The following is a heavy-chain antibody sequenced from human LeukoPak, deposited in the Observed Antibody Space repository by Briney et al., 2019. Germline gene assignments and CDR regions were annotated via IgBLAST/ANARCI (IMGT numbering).Heavy chain of an antibody. CDR1: GFTFSSYA. D-gene: IGHD6-19*01. Sequence: SGGSLRLSCAASGFTFSSYAMSWVRQAPGKGLEWVSAISGSGGSTYYADSVKGRFTISRDNSKNTLYLQMNSLRAEDTAVYYCAKAYRSSGWYEDGTDVWGQGTTVTVSS. V-gene: IGHV3-23*01. CDR2: ISGSGGST. CDR3: AKAYRSSGWYEDGTDV. J-gene: IGHJ6*02.